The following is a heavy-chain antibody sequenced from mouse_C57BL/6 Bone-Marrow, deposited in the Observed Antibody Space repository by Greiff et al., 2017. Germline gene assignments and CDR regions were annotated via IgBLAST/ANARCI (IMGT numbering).Heavy chain of an antibody. Sequence: QVQLQQPGAELVRPGTSVKLSCKASGYTFTSYWMHWVKQRPGQGLEWIGVIDPSDSYTNSNQKFKGKATLTVDTSSSTAYMQLSSLTSEDSAVYYCARNYYGSSYWFAYWGQGTLVTVSA. V-gene: IGHV1-59*01. CDR1: GYTFTSYW. CDR3: ARNYYGSSYWFAY. D-gene: IGHD1-1*01. CDR2: IDPSDSYT. J-gene: IGHJ3*01.